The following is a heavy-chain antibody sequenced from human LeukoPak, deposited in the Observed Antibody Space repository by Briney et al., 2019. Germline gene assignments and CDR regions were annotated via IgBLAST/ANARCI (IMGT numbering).Heavy chain of an antibody. J-gene: IGHJ1*01. CDR3: ARAPSEIGGYYPEYFRH. CDR2: IKSDGGT. V-gene: IGHV3-74*01. CDR1: GLTLSTYW. Sequence: RRSLRLSCAASGLTLSTYWMHWVRQAPGNGLVWVSRIKSDGGTNYADSVKGRFTISRDNAKKTGSLQMNSLRPEDTGVYYCARAPSEIGGYYPEYFRHWGQGTLVTVSS. D-gene: IGHD3-22*01.